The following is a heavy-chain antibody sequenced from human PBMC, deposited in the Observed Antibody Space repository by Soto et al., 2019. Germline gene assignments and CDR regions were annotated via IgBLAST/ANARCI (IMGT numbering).Heavy chain of an antibody. CDR2: MNPGSGDT. J-gene: IGHJ5*02. V-gene: IGHV1-8*01. Sequence: ASLKVSCKASGYSFTNNDVSWVRQATGQGLEWMGWMNPGSGDTGYAQKFQGRVTMTRDISIATAYMELSSLRSDDTAIYFCARMATFGSLNWFDPWGQGPQVTVSS. D-gene: IGHD3-16*01. CDR1: GYSFTNND. CDR3: ARMATFGSLNWFDP.